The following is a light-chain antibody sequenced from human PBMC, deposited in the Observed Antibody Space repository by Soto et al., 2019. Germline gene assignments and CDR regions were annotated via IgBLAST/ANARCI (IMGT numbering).Light chain of an antibody. Sequence: DIQMTQSPSSLSASVGDRITITCRASQGISNYLAWYQQRPGKVPQLLISAASTLQSGVPSRFHGSGSGTDSTLPISSLHPKVVAPYSCQKYNSAPWTFGHGTNVEIK. CDR1: QGISNY. CDR3: QKYNSAPWT. V-gene: IGKV1-27*01. CDR2: AAS. J-gene: IGKJ1*01.